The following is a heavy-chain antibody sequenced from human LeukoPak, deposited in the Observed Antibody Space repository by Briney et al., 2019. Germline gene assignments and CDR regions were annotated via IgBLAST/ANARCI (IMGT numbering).Heavy chain of an antibody. CDR2: IYHSGST. D-gene: IGHD6-13*01. Sequence: SETLSLTCSVSGYSISSGYYWGWIRQPPGKGLEWIGNIYHSGSTYYNPSLKSRVTISVDTSKNQFSLKLTSVTATDTAVYYCARSRRSWSTFDYWGQGTLVTVSS. V-gene: IGHV4-38-2*02. CDR3: ARSRRSWSTFDY. J-gene: IGHJ4*02. CDR1: GYSISSGYY.